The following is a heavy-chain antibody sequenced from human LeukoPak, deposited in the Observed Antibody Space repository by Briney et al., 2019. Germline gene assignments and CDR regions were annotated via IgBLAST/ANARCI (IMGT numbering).Heavy chain of an antibody. CDR3: ARQRGYSSSWYSP. Sequence: SETLSLTCTVSGGSISSYYWSWIRQPPGKGLEWIGYIYYSGSTNYSPSLKSRVTISVDTSKNQFSLKLSSVTAADTAVYYCARQRGYSSSWYSPWGQGTLVTVSS. D-gene: IGHD6-13*01. CDR2: IYYSGST. J-gene: IGHJ5*02. CDR1: GGSISSYY. V-gene: IGHV4-59*08.